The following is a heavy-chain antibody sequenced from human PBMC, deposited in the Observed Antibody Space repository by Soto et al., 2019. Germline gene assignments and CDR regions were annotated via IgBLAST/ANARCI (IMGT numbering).Heavy chain of an antibody. Sequence: QLQLQESGPGLVKPSETLSLTCTVSGGSISSSSYYWGWIRQPPGKGLEWIGSIYYSGSTYYNPSLKSRVTISVDTSKNQFSLKLSSVTAADTAVYYCARLWFGESLIFDYWGQGTLVTVSS. J-gene: IGHJ4*02. D-gene: IGHD3-10*01. CDR2: IYYSGST. CDR1: GGSISSSSYY. V-gene: IGHV4-39*01. CDR3: ARLWFGESLIFDY.